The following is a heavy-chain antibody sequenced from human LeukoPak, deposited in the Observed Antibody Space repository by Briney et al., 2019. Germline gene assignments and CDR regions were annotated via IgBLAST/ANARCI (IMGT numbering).Heavy chain of an antibody. V-gene: IGHV3-21*01. CDR3: AKPRDYYGVFFGY. Sequence: PGGSLRLSCAASGFTFSSYSMNWARQAPGKGLEWVSSISSSSSYIYYADSVKGRFTISRDNAKKSLYLQMNSLRAEDTAVYYCAKPRDYYGVFFGYWGQGTLVTVSS. D-gene: IGHD1-26*01. CDR1: GFTFSSYS. CDR2: ISSSSSYI. J-gene: IGHJ4*02.